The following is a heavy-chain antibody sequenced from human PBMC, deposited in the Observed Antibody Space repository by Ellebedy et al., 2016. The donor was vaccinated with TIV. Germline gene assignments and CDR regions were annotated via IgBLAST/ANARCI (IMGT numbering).Heavy chain of an antibody. CDR1: GFTFSSYA. V-gene: IGHV3-23*01. Sequence: GGSLRLXCEASGFTFSSYAMSWLRQAPGKGLEWVSVFGGRSTTTYYADSVKGRFTISRDNSKNTLFLQMNSLRGDDMARYYCAKISPTHRGAFDIWGQGTMVTVSS. J-gene: IGHJ3*02. CDR2: FGGRSTTT. CDR3: AKISPTHRGAFDI. D-gene: IGHD3-3*02.